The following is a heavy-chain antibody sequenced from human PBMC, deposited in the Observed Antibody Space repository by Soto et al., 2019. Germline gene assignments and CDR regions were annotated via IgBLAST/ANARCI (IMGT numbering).Heavy chain of an antibody. CDR1: GFTFSSDG. CDR3: GKDLSSGWPVGVLDI. D-gene: IGHD6-19*01. V-gene: IGHV3-33*06. CDR2: IWYDGSNK. Sequence: GSLRLSCAASGFTFSSDGMQWVRQAPGKGLEWVAVIWYDGSNKYYADSVKGRDNSKNTFYLQMNSLRAEDTAVYYCGKDLSSGWPVGVLDIWGQGTMVTVSS. J-gene: IGHJ3*02.